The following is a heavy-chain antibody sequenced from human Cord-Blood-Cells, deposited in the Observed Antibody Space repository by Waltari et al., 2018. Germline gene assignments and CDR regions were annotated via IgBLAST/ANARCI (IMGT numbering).Heavy chain of an antibody. J-gene: IGHJ3*02. D-gene: IGHD5-18*01. CDR2: ISDDGRNK. CDR3: AKDGPHTDAFDI. V-gene: IGHV3-30*18. CDR1: GFTFSSYG. Sequence: QVQLVESGGGVVQPGRSLRLSCAASGFTFSSYGMHWVRQAPGKGLGWVSVISDDGRNKYYADSVKGRFTISRDNSKNTLYLQMNSLRAEDTAVYYCAKDGPHTDAFDIWGQGTMVTVSS.